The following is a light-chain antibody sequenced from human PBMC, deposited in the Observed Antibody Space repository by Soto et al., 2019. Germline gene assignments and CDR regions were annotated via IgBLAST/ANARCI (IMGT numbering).Light chain of an antibody. J-gene: IGLJ1*01. CDR1: SSDVGGYNY. Sequence: QSALTQPASVSGSPGQSITISCTGTSSDVGGYNYVSWYQQHPGKAPKLMIYDVSNRTSEVSNRFSGSKSGNTASLTISGLQAEDEADYYCSSSTRSRHVFGTGTKLTVL. CDR2: DVS. CDR3: SSSTRSRHV. V-gene: IGLV2-14*01.